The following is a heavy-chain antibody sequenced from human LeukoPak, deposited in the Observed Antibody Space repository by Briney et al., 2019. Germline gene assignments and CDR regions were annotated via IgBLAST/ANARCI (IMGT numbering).Heavy chain of an antibody. D-gene: IGHD3-10*01. CDR1: GYTFTGYY. Sequence: ASVKVSCKASGYTFTGYYIHWVRQAPGQGLEWMGWINPNTGGTNYAQRFQGRVTMTRGTSVSTAYMELSSLTSDDTAVYYCARGVSAPSGRWFDPWGQGTLVTVSS. J-gene: IGHJ5*02. CDR3: ARGVSAPSGRWFDP. CDR2: INPNTGGT. V-gene: IGHV1-2*02.